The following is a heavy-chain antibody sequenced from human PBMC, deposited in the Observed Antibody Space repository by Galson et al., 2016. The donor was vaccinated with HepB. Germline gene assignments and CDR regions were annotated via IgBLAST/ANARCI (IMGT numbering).Heavy chain of an antibody. J-gene: IGHJ2*01. CDR3: ARVRRVPVAGTATYYFDP. Sequence: SLRLSCAGSGFTFSTYWMTWVRQAPGKGLEWVASIKQDGTETFYVDSGKGRFTVSRDNAKNSLYLQMKSLRAEDTAVYYCARVRRVPVAGTATYYFDPWGRGTLVTVSS. CDR2: IKQDGTET. CDR1: GFTFSTYW. D-gene: IGHD6-19*01. V-gene: IGHV3-7*01.